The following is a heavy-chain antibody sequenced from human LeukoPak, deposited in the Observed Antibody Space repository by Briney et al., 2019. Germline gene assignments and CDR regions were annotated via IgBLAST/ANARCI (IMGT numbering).Heavy chain of an antibody. V-gene: IGHV3-21*01. D-gene: IGHD3-9*01. CDR2: ISSSSSYI. Sequence: GESLRLSCAASGFTFSSYSMNWVRQAPGKGLVWVSSISSSSSYIYYADSVKGRFTISRDNAKNSLYLQMNSLRAEDTAVYYCARAEYYDILTGYDWGQGTLVTVSS. CDR1: GFTFSSYS. J-gene: IGHJ4*02. CDR3: ARAEYYDILTGYD.